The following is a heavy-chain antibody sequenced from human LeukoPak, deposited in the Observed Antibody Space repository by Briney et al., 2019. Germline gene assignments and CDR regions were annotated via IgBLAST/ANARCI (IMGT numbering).Heavy chain of an antibody. CDR3: ARVPRYNWNDGFDY. Sequence: ASVKGSCKASGYTFTSYDINWVRQATGQGLEWMGWMNPNSGNTGYAQKFQGRVTITRNTSISTAYMELSSLRSEDTAVYYCARVPRYNWNDGFDYWGQGTLVTVSS. J-gene: IGHJ4*02. CDR2: MNPNSGNT. D-gene: IGHD1-1*01. CDR1: GYTFTSYD. V-gene: IGHV1-8*03.